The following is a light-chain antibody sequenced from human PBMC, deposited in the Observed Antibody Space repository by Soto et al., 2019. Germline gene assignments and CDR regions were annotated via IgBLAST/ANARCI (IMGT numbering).Light chain of an antibody. J-gene: IGLJ1*01. CDR1: SGYVGTYSL. Sequence: QSVLAQPASVSGSPGQSITISCTGASGYVGTYSLVSWYQQHPGKAPKVVIYEGHKRPSGVPDRFSGSTSVNTASLTISGLQTDDEADYYCCLDVGATTYVFGTGTKVTVL. CDR2: EGH. V-gene: IGLV2-23*01. CDR3: CLDVGATTYV.